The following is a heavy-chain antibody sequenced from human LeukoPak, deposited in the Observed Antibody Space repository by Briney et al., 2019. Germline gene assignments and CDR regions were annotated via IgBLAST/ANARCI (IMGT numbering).Heavy chain of an antibody. D-gene: IGHD6-19*01. J-gene: IGHJ4*02. V-gene: IGHV3-30*17. Sequence: GGSLRLSCAASGFTFNTYTIHWVRQSPGKGLEWVAVISYDESNKYYADSVKGRFTISRDNSKNTLYLQMNSLRAEDTAVYYCARRGSSGCFDYWGQGTLVTVSS. CDR3: ARRGSSGCFDY. CDR2: ISYDESNK. CDR1: GFTFNTYT.